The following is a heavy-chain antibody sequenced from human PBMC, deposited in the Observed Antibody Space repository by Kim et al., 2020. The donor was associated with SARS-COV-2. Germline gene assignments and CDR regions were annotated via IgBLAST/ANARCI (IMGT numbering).Heavy chain of an antibody. D-gene: IGHD6-6*01. J-gene: IGHJ5*02. CDR2: IYYSGTT. Sequence: SETLSLTCTVSGGSMSSGGYYWGWIRQPPGKGLEWIGSIYYSGTTNYNPSLKSRVTISVDTSKNQFSLKINSVTSADTAVYYCARRQYGTSPFDPWGQGALVTVSS. CDR1: GGSMSSGGYY. V-gene: IGHV4-39*01. CDR3: ARRQYGTSPFDP.